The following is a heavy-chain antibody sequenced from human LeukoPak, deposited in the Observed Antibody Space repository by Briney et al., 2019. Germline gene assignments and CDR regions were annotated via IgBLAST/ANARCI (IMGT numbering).Heavy chain of an antibody. Sequence: HPGGSLRLSCAASGFTFSSYWMSWVRQAPGKGLEWVANIKQDGSEKYYVDSVKGRFTISRDNAKNSLYLQMNSLRAEDTAVYYCAKDRPYYYGSGKSYDAFDIWGKGTTVTVSS. V-gene: IGHV3-7*01. D-gene: IGHD3-10*01. CDR2: IKQDGSEK. CDR3: AKDRPYYYGSGKSYDAFDI. CDR1: GFTFSSYW. J-gene: IGHJ3*02.